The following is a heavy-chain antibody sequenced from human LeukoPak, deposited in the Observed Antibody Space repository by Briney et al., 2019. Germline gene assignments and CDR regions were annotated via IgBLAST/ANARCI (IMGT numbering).Heavy chain of an antibody. V-gene: IGHV3-7*03. D-gene: IGHD3-3*01. CDR3: ARDQYDTWSRRGNFDS. Sequence: GGSLRLSCAASAFTFNSYAMSWVRQAPGKGLEWVANIKLDGSEKNYVDSVKGRFTISRDNTKNSLYLQMNSLRVEDTAVFYCARDQYDTWSRRGNFDSWGQGTLVIVSS. CDR1: AFTFNSYA. CDR2: IKLDGSEK. J-gene: IGHJ4*02.